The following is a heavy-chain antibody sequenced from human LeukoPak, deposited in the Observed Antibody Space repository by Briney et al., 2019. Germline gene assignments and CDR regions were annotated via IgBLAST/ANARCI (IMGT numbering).Heavy chain of an antibody. CDR3: ARGGLTESVDY. CDR2: ISGYNGNT. CDR1: GSTFSSYG. D-gene: IGHD3-10*01. Sequence: ASVKVSCKSSGSTFSSYGFTWVRQPPGQGLGWRGWISGYNGNTNYVQKLQGRVTMSTDTSTSTVYMELRILRSDDTAVYYCARGGLTESVDYWGQGTLVTVSS. V-gene: IGHV1-18*01. J-gene: IGHJ4*02.